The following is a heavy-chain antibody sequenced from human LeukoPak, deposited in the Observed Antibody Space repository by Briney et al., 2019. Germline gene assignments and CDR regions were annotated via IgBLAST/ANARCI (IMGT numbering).Heavy chain of an antibody. D-gene: IGHD6-13*01. J-gene: IGHJ4*02. Sequence: ASVKVSCKASGYTFTSYDINWVRQATGQGLEWMGWMNPNSGNTGYAQKFQGRVTMTRNTSISTAFMELSSLRSEDTAVYYCARGQVAAAGGPFDYWGQGTLVTVSS. CDR2: MNPNSGNT. V-gene: IGHV1-8*01. CDR3: ARGQVAAAGGPFDY. CDR1: GYTFTSYD.